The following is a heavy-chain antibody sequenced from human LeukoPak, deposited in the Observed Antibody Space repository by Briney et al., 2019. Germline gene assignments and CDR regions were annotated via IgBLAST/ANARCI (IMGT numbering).Heavy chain of an antibody. Sequence: PGGSLRLSCPPSGLIFSIYSMNWVRQAPGKGLECVSSISTTSRYISYADSVKGRFTISRDNAKNSLYLQVNSLRAEDTAVYYCARGSSSSFDYWGQGTLVTVSS. CDR2: ISTTSRYI. D-gene: IGHD6-13*01. V-gene: IGHV3-21*01. J-gene: IGHJ4*02. CDR1: GLIFSIYS. CDR3: ARGSSSSFDY.